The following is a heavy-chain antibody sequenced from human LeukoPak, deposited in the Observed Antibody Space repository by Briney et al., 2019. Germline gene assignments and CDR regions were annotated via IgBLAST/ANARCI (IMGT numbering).Heavy chain of an antibody. J-gene: IGHJ6*02. Sequence: QAGGSLRLSCAASGFTFSSYWMSWVRQVPGKGLEWVANIKEDGSEKHFVDSVKGRFTISRDNAKNSLYLQMNSLRAEDTAVYYCARDRWGYGMDVWGQGTRVIVSS. V-gene: IGHV3-7*01. CDR2: IKEDGSEK. D-gene: IGHD3-16*01. CDR1: GFTFSSYW. CDR3: ARDRWGYGMDV.